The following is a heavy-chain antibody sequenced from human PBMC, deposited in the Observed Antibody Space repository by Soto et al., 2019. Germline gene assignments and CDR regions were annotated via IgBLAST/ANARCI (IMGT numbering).Heavy chain of an antibody. CDR1: GFTLSSYW. V-gene: IGHV3-74*01. CDR2: INTDGTTT. D-gene: IGHD6-19*01. Sequence: EVLLLESGGGLVQPGGSLRLSCAASGFTLSSYWMYWVRQAPGKGLVWVSHINTDGTTTYYADSVKGRFTISRDNAKNTLYLQMSSLRAEDTAVYYCARVGRTGWYEFQHWGQGTLVTVSS. J-gene: IGHJ1*01. CDR3: ARVGRTGWYEFQH.